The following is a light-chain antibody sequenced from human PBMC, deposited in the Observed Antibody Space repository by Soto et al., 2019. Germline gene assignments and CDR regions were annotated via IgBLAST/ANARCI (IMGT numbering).Light chain of an antibody. CDR1: SSNIGKNY. Sequence: SVLTRPPSASGTPGQRVTISCSGISSNIGKNYVYWYQQLPGTAPKVLMYRNNQRPSGVPDRFSGSKSGTSASLAISGLRSEAEADYYCAAWDDSLSGYVFGTGTKVTVL. J-gene: IGLJ1*01. CDR2: RNN. V-gene: IGLV1-47*01. CDR3: AAWDDSLSGYV.